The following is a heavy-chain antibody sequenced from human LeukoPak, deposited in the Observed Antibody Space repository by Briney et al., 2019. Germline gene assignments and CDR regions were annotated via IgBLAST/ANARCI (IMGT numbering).Heavy chain of an antibody. Sequence: SETLSLTCAVSGGSIGSGGYYWSWIRHQPGQGLEWIGYIYSSGSTDYNPSLKSRLAISVDTPKNQFSLKVTSVTAADTAVYYCARGRSAAGNFDYWGQGTLVTVSS. V-gene: IGHV4-31*11. CDR1: GGSIGSGGYY. CDR2: IYSSGST. J-gene: IGHJ4*02. CDR3: ARGRSAAGNFDY. D-gene: IGHD6-13*01.